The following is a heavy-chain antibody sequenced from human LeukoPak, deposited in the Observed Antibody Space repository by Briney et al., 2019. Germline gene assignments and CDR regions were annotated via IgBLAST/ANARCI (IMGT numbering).Heavy chain of an antibody. CDR3: ATTLGSGWKFDY. Sequence: PGGSLRLSCAASGFTFSSYEMNWVRQAPGKGLEWVSYISSSGSTIYYADSVKGRFTISRDSSKNTLYLQMNSLRAEDTAVYYCATTLGSGWKFDYWGQGTLVTVSS. D-gene: IGHD6-25*01. CDR1: GFTFSSYE. CDR2: ISSSGSTI. V-gene: IGHV3-48*03. J-gene: IGHJ4*02.